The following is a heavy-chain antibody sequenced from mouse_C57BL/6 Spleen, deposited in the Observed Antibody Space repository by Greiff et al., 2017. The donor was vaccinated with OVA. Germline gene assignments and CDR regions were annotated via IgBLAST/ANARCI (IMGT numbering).Heavy chain of an antibody. CDR3: ARGRKAMDY. Sequence: EVKLMESGGGLVKPGGSLKLSCAASGFTFSDYGMHWVRQAPEKGLEWVAYISSGSSTIYYADTVKGRFTISRDNAKNTLFLQMTSLRSEDTAMYYCARGRKAMDYRGQGTSVTVSS. CDR1: GFTFSDYG. CDR2: ISSGSSTI. V-gene: IGHV5-17*01. J-gene: IGHJ4*01.